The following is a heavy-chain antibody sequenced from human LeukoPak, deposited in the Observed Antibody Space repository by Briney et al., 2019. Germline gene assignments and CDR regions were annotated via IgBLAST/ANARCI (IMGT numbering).Heavy chain of an antibody. J-gene: IGHJ4*02. CDR2: INPNSGGT. V-gene: IGHV1-2*02. CDR3: ATEEYCSSTSCLPAD. CDR1: GHTFTGYY. Sequence: ASVKVSCKASGHTFTGYYMHWVRQAPGQGLEWMGWINPNSGGTNYAQKFQGRVTMTRDTSISTAYMELSRLRSDDTAVYCCATEEYCSSTSCLPADWGQGTLVTVSS. D-gene: IGHD2-2*01.